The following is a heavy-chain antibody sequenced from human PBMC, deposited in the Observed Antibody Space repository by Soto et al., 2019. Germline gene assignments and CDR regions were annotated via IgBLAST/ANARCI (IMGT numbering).Heavy chain of an antibody. CDR1: GYTFTDNY. J-gene: IGHJ4*02. CDR3: ARAYSGSGCPKF. V-gene: IGHV1-2*02. Sequence: QVQLVQSGAEVKKPGASVKVSCKASGYTFTDNYLHWVRQAPGQGLEWMGWINPKSGGTDFALRFQGRVSMTRDTAITTAYMELRRLRSDDTAVYYCARAYSGSGCPKFWGQGTLVTVSS. D-gene: IGHD3-10*01. CDR2: INPKSGGT.